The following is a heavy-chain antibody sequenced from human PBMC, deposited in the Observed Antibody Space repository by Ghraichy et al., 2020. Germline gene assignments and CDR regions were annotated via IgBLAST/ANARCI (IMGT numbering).Heavy chain of an antibody. CDR2: INVSGST. CDR1: GGSLSGYY. CDR3: ARTGFLINSYYYAMDI. V-gene: IGHV4-34*01. D-gene: IGHD3-9*01. J-gene: IGHJ6*02. Sequence: SETLSLTCTVSGGSLSGYYWSWIRQPPGKRLEWIGEINVSGSTNYKPSLKSRVTISMDMSKNQYSLKLSSVTAADTAVYFCARTGFLINSYYYAMDIWGQGATVTVSS.